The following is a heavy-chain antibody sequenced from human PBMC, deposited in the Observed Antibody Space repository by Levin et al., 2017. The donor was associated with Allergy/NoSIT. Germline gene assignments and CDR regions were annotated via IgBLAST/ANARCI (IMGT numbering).Heavy chain of an antibody. D-gene: IGHD4-17*01. Sequence: PGGSLRLSCAASGFIFRNAWMNWVRLTPGKGLEWVGRIKSKTDGGTIEYAAPVKDRFIISRDDSKDTLFLQMNSLKSEDTAVYYCAIEHDYGDYTNCFESWGQGTLVTVSS. CDR3: AIEHDYGDYTNCFES. CDR2: IKSKTDGGTI. J-gene: IGHJ5*01. CDR1: GFIFRNAW. V-gene: IGHV3-15*07.